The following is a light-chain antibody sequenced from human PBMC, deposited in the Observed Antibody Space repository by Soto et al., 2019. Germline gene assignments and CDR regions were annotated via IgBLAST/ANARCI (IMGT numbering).Light chain of an antibody. V-gene: IGKV1-39*01. CDR2: AAS. Sequence: DIHMTQSPASLSASVVDIVTFTCRASQSISSYLNWYQQKPGKAPKLLIYAASSLQSGVPSRFSGSGSGTDFTLTISSLQPEDFATYYCQQSYSTPHTFGQGTRLEIK. CDR3: QQSYSTPHT. J-gene: IGKJ5*01. CDR1: QSISSY.